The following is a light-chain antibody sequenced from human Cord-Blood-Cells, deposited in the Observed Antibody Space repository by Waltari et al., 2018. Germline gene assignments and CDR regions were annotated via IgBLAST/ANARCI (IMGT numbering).Light chain of an antibody. Sequence: QTLLTQPPSPYGAPGPRVTIASPGSRSLRARKTVNWYPHHPGPAPKLLIYTNKQRPSGGPDRFSGSKSGTSASLAISGLQSEDEADYYCAAWDDSLNGYVFGTGTKVTVL. J-gene: IGLJ1*01. CDR2: TNK. CDR3: AAWDDSLNGYV. V-gene: IGLV1-44*01. CDR1: RSLRARKT.